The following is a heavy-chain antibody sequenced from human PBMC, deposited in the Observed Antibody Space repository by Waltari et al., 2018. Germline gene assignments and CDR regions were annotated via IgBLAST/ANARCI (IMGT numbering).Heavy chain of an antibody. CDR2: INHSGST. D-gene: IGHD3-3*01. Sequence: QVQLQQWGAGLLKPSEPLSLTCAVYGGSFSGYYWSWTRQPPGKGLEWIGEINHSGSTNYNPSLKSRVTISVDTSKNQFSLKLSSVTAADTAVYYCARGPDYDFWSGYYNWDYWGQGTLVTVSS. CDR1: GGSFSGYY. J-gene: IGHJ4*02. CDR3: ARGPDYDFWSGYYNWDY. V-gene: IGHV4-34*01.